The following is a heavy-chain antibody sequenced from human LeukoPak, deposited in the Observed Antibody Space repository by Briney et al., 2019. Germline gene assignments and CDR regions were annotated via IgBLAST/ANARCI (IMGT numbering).Heavy chain of an antibody. CDR3: ARESILTGYSGDAFDI. J-gene: IGHJ3*02. Sequence: PSETLSLTCIVSGGSISGYYWSWLRQPPGKGLEYIGFVYSSGNTNYNPSLKSRVTMSVDTSKNQFSLKLSSVTAADTAVYYCARESILTGYSGDAFDIWGQGTMVTVSS. D-gene: IGHD3-9*01. V-gene: IGHV4-59*01. CDR2: VYSSGNT. CDR1: GGSISGYY.